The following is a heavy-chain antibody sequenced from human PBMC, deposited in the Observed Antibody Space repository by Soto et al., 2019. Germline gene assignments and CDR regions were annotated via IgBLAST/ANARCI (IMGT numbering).Heavy chain of an antibody. D-gene: IGHD2-2*01. CDR3: ARTPRPGQYCSSTSCYLNYFDY. J-gene: IGHJ4*02. V-gene: IGHV4-34*01. Sequence: PSETLSLTCAVYGGSFSGYYWSWIRQPPGKGLEWIGEINHSGSTNYNPSLKSRVTISVDTSKNQFSLKLSSVTAADTAVYYCARTPRPGQYCSSTSCYLNYFDYWGRGTLVTVSS. CDR2: INHSGST. CDR1: GGSFSGYY.